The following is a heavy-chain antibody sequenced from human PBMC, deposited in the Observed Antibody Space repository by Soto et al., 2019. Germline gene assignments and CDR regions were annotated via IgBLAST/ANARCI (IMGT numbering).Heavy chain of an antibody. J-gene: IGHJ3*02. CDR1: GFTFSSYA. V-gene: IGHV3-30-3*01. CDR2: ISYDGSNK. CDR3: ARDQPGGEQQLVLYTWTLAFDI. D-gene: IGHD6-13*01. Sequence: PGGSLRLSCAASGFTFSSYAMHWVRQAPGKGLEWVAVISYDGSNKYYADSVKGRFTISRDNSKNTLYLQMNSLRAEDTAVYYCARDQPGGEQQLVLYTWTLAFDIWGQGTMVTVSS.